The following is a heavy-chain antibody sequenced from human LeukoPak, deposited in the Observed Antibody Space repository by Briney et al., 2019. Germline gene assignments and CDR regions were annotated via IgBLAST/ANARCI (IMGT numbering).Heavy chain of an antibody. D-gene: IGHD3-10*01. CDR1: GFTFSSYA. Sequence: GGSLRLSCAASGFTFSSYAMSWVRQAPGKGLEWVSTISGSGAYTYYADSVKGRFTISRDNSENTLYLQMNSLRAEDTAVYYCAKYFASGSYYKLPHWGQGTLVTVSS. CDR3: AKYFASGSYYKLPH. J-gene: IGHJ1*01. CDR2: ISGSGAYT. V-gene: IGHV3-23*01.